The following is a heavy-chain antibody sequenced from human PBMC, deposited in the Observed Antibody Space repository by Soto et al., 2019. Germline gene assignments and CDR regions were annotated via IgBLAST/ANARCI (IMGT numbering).Heavy chain of an antibody. D-gene: IGHD2-2*01. CDR1: GFSLSTTAEG. V-gene: IGHV2-5*02. Sequence: QITLKESGPTLVKPTQTLTLTCTFSGFSLSTTAEGVGWIRQPPGKALEWLALIYWDDDERYSPSLKSRLTITKDTSKNQVVLTMTNVDPVDTATYYCAHGSCSSADCYPNPYLDYWGQGNLVTVSS. CDR3: AHGSCSSADCYPNPYLDY. J-gene: IGHJ4*02. CDR2: IYWDDDE.